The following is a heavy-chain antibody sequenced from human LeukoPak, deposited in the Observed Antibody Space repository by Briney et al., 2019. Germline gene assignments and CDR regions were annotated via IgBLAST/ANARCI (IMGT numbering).Heavy chain of an antibody. CDR1: GFTFSSYA. V-gene: IGHV3-23*01. CDR2: ISGSGGST. CDR3: AKGRKSYYYGMDV. J-gene: IGHJ6*02. Sequence: PGGSLRLSCAASGFTFSSYAMSWLRQAPGKGLEWVSAISGSGGSTYYADSVKGRFTISRDNSKNTLYLQMNSLRAEDTAVYYCAKGRKSYYYGMDVWGQGTTVTVSS.